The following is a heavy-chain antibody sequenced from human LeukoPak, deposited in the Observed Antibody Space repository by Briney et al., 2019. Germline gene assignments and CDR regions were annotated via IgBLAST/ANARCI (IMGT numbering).Heavy chain of an antibody. J-gene: IGHJ4*02. CDR3: AKDGQIRGAIPHYFES. Sequence: PGGSLRLSCAASGFTFSNYGMSWVRQVPGRGLEWVSSVSASGRRTYYAGSVRGRFTISSDSSNNTLYLQMASLRAEETAAYYCAKDGQIRGAIPHYFESWGQGTLVTVSS. CDR1: GFTFSNYG. D-gene: IGHD3-10*01. CDR2: VSASGRRT. V-gene: IGHV3-23*01.